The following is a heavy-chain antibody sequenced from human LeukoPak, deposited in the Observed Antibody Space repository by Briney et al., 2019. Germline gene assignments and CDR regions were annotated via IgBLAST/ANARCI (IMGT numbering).Heavy chain of an antibody. J-gene: IGHJ4*02. D-gene: IGHD6-19*01. CDR1: GFTFSSYW. V-gene: IGHV3-74*01. CDR3: ARDGTLDSIAVASFYFDY. CDR2: INSDGSST. Sequence: GGSLRLSCAASGFTFSSYWMHWVRQTPGKGLVWVSRINSDGSSTSYADSVKGRFTISRDNAKNTLYLQMNSLRAEDTAVYYCARDGTLDSIAVASFYFDYWGQGTLVTVSS.